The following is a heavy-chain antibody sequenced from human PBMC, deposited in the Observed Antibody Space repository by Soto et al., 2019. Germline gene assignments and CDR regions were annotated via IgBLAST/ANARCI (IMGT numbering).Heavy chain of an antibody. J-gene: IGHJ3*02. CDR2: INPSGGST. V-gene: IGHV1-46*01. D-gene: IGHD3-16*01. CDR1: GYTFTSYY. Sequence: ASVKVSCKASGYTFTSYYMHWVRQAPGQGLEWMGIINPSGGSTSYAQKFQGRVTMTRDTSTSTVYMELSSLRSEDTAVDYCARAPNSLGIGGIWGQGTMVTVSS. CDR3: ARAPNSLGIGGI.